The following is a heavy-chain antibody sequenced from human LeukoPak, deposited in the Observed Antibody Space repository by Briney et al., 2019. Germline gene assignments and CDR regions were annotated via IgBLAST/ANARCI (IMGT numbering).Heavy chain of an antibody. Sequence: GGSLRLSCAASGFTFSSYAMHWVRQAPGKGLEYVSAISSNGGSTYYANSVKGRFTISRDNSKNTLYLQMGSLRAEDMAVYYCARDRYYYGSGSPLGLWGQGTLVTVSS. CDR2: ISSNGGST. CDR3: ARDRYYYGSGSPLGL. V-gene: IGHV3-64*01. CDR1: GFTFSSYA. J-gene: IGHJ4*02. D-gene: IGHD3-10*01.